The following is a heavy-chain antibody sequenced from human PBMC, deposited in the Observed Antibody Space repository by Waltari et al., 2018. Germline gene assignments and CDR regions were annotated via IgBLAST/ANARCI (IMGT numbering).Heavy chain of an antibody. D-gene: IGHD3-9*01. CDR2: INPNSGGT. J-gene: IGHJ3*02. V-gene: IGHV1-2*04. Sequence: QVQLVQSGAEVKKPGASVKVSCTASGYTFTGYYIHLVRQAPGQGLEWMGWINPNSGGTNYAQKFQGWVTMTRDTSISTAYMELSRLRSDDTTVYYCARDRGGYDIDAFDIWGQGTMVTVSS. CDR3: ARDRGGYDIDAFDI. CDR1: GYTFTGYY.